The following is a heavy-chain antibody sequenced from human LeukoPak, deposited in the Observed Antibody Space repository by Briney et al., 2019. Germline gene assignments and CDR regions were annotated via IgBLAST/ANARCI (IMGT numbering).Heavy chain of an antibody. Sequence: PGRSPRLSCAASGFTFSNYAMSWVRQAPGKGLEWVSAIGGSGGSTYYADSVKGRFTISRDNSKNTLCLQMNSLRAEDTAVYYCAKVLQLWFDYWGQGTLVTVSS. V-gene: IGHV3-23*01. J-gene: IGHJ4*02. D-gene: IGHD5-18*01. CDR3: AKVLQLWFDY. CDR1: GFTFSNYA. CDR2: IGGSGGST.